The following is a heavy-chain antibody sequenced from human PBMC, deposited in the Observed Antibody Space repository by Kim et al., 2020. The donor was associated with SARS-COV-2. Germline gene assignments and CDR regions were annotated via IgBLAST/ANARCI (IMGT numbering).Heavy chain of an antibody. CDR3: ARAASGVGATNY. D-gene: IGHD1-26*01. Sequence: YSNPSLKSRVTISVDTSKNQFSLKLGSVTAADTAVYYCARAASGVGATNYWGQGTLVTVSS. J-gene: IGHJ4*02. V-gene: IGHV4-39*01.